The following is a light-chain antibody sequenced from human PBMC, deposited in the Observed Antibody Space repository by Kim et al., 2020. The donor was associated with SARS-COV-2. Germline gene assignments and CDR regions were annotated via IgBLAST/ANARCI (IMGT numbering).Light chain of an antibody. J-gene: IGKJ2*03. V-gene: IGKV3-15*01. CDR3: QQYNNPVS. CDR2: AAS. Sequence: EIVLTQSPATLPVSPGERATLSCRASEYLDNNLAWYQQKPGQSPRLLIHAASTRATGVPARFSGSGSGTEFTLTISSLQSEDFAVYYCQQYNNPVSFGQGTKLEI. CDR1: EYLDNN.